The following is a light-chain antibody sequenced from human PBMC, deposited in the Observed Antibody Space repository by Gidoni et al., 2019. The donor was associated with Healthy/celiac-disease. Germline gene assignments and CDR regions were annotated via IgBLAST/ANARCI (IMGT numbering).Light chain of an antibody. V-gene: IGLV2-14*03. Sequence: QSALTQPASVSGPPGQAITISCTGNSSDVGGYNYVSWYQQHPGKAPKIMIYDVSNRPSGVSNRFSGSQSGTTASLTISGLQAEDEADYYCSSYTSSSTVVFGGGTKLTVL. J-gene: IGLJ2*01. CDR3: SSYTSSSTVV. CDR1: SSDVGGYNY. CDR2: DVS.